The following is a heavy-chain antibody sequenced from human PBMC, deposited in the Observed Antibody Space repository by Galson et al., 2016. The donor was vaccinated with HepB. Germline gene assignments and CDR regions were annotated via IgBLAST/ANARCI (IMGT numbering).Heavy chain of an antibody. Sequence: SLRLSCAVSGFTFSSNGMSWVRQAPGKGLEWVSCISGSGTLTYYADSVKGRFTISRDNSKNTLNLQMNSLRAEDTAVYYCAKIAVTGTWYFDLWGRGALVSVSS. J-gene: IGHJ2*01. CDR3: AKIAVTGTWYFDL. V-gene: IGHV3-23*01. CDR1: GFTFSSNG. D-gene: IGHD6-19*01. CDR2: ISGSGTLT.